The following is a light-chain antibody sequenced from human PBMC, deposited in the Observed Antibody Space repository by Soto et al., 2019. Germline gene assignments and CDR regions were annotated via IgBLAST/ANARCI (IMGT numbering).Light chain of an antibody. CDR2: DVT. CDR3: CSFAGSYSYV. CDR1: SSDVGRYDY. Sequence: ALTQPRSVSASPGQSVTISCTGTSSDVGRYDYVSWYQQHPGKAPKLIVYDVTERPSGVPDRFSGSKSGNTASLTISGLQAEDEADYSCCSFAGSYSYVFGTGTKVTVL. J-gene: IGLJ1*01. V-gene: IGLV2-11*01.